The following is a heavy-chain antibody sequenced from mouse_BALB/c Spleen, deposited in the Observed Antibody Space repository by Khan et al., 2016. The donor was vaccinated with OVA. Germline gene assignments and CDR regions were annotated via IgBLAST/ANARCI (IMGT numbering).Heavy chain of an antibody. J-gene: IGHJ3*01. CDR2: INPSNGYT. CDR1: GYTFTSYT. Sequence: QVQLKQSGAELARPGTSLKMSCTASGYTFTSYTIHWIQQRPGQGLEWIAHINPSNGYTNYYHNFKDKATLTADKSSTTAYNQQSRRTSDDTAVYTWERDGAYYRNDGRFAYWGQGTLVTVSA. CDR3: ERDGAYYRNDGRFAY. V-gene: IGHV1-4*01. D-gene: IGHD2-14*01.